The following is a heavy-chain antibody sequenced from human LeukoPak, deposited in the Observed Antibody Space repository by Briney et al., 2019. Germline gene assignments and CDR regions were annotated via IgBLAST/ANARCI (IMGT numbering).Heavy chain of an antibody. CDR1: GFTVNSNC. V-gene: IGHV3-66*01. Sequence: PGGSLRLSCAASGFTVNSNCMTWVRQAPGKGLHWVSVIYSGGKTYYADSVKGRFTISRDNSRNTLYLQMNSLRAEDTAVYYCARDLLPFSSIANGMDVWGQGTTVTVSS. CDR2: IYSGGKT. J-gene: IGHJ6*02. CDR3: ARDLLPFSSIANGMDV. D-gene: IGHD2/OR15-2a*01.